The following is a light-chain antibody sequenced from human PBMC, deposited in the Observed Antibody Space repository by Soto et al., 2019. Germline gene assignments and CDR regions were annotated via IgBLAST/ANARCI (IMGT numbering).Light chain of an antibody. Sequence: DIQMNQSPSALSASVGDGVTITCRASQTISSYLNWYQQRPGIAPRLLIDAASTLQSGVPSRFSGRGVATNFTLALNSLQQEEFATYYCQRSNSPPLTFGPGTKVDI. CDR1: QTISSY. J-gene: IGKJ3*01. CDR2: AAS. CDR3: QRSNSPPLT. V-gene: IGKV1-39*01.